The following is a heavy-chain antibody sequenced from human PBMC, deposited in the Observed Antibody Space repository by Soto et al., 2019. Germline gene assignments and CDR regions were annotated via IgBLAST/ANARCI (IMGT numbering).Heavy chain of an antibody. CDR3: ARAGLEWSYNWFDP. D-gene: IGHD3-3*01. V-gene: IGHV4-30-4*01. Sequence: QVQLQESGPGLVKPSQTLSLTCTVSGGSISSGDYYWSWIRQPPGKGLEWIGYIYYSGSTYYNPSLTSRVTIAVDTSKNQFSLKLSSVTAAATAVYYCARAGLEWSYNWFDPWGQGTLVTVSS. CDR2: IYYSGST. CDR1: GGSISSGDYY. J-gene: IGHJ5*02.